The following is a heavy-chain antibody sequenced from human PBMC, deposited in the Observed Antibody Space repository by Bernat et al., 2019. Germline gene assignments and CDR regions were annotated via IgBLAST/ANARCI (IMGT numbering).Heavy chain of an antibody. CDR2: ISGSGGST. D-gene: IGHD3-10*01. CDR3: GCTEGYYGSGSYYTFNY. V-gene: IGHV3-23*01. CDR1: GFTFSSYA. Sequence: EVQLLESGGGLVQPGGSLRLSCAASGFTFSSYAMSWVRQAPGKGLEWVSAISGSGGSTYYADSVKGRFTISRDNSKNTLYLQMNSLRAEDTAVYYCGCTEGYYGSGSYYTFNYWGQGTLVTVSS. J-gene: IGHJ4*02.